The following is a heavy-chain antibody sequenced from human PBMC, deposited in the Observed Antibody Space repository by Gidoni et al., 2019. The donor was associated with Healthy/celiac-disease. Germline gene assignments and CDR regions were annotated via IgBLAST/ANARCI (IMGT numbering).Heavy chain of an antibody. Sequence: QVQLVQSGAEVKKPGSSVKVSCKASGGTFSSYAISWVRQAPGQGLEWMGGIIPIFGTANYAQKFQGRVTITADESTSTAYMELSSLRSEDTAVYYCARSRVVVVVAATPYYYYGMDVWGQGTTVTVSS. D-gene: IGHD2-15*01. CDR3: ARSRVVVVVAATPYYYYGMDV. CDR1: GGTFSSYA. CDR2: IIPIFGTA. J-gene: IGHJ6*02. V-gene: IGHV1-69*01.